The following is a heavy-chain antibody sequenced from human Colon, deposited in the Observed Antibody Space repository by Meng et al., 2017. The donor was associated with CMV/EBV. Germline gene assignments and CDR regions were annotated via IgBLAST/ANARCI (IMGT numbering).Heavy chain of an antibody. CDR2: IYYSGNT. D-gene: IGHD5-12*01. J-gene: IGHJ6*02. Sequence: SETLSLTCTVFGGSMSGYYWSWIRQSPGKGLEWIGYIYYSGNTNYNPSLKSRATISLDTSNNQFSLKLTSVTAADTAVYYCARDKGYSSDNYGMDVWGQGTTVTVSS. CDR1: GGSMSGYY. V-gene: IGHV4-59*01. CDR3: ARDKGYSSDNYGMDV.